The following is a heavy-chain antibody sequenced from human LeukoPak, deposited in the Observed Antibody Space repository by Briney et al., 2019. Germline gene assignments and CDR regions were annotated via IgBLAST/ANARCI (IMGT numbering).Heavy chain of an antibody. D-gene: IGHD3-10*01. V-gene: IGHV3-7*03. Sequence: PGGSLRLSCAASGFTFSSFWMSWVRQAPGKGLEWVANIKQDGSEKYYVDSVKGRFTVSRDNAKNSLYLQMNSLRAEDTAVYYCARGPPYYGSAMGFDYWGQGTLVTVSS. CDR1: GFTFSSFW. CDR3: ARGPPYYGSAMGFDY. CDR2: IKQDGSEK. J-gene: IGHJ4*02.